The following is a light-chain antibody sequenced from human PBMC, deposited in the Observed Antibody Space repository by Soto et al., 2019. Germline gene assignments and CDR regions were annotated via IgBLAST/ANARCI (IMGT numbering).Light chain of an antibody. CDR2: GAS. CDR1: RSVSSS. Sequence: EVVMTQSPATLSVSPGERATLSCRASRSVSSSLAWYRQRPGQAPRLPIYGASTRATGVPARFSGSGSGTEFTLTISSLQSEDFAIYYCQQYNDWPPLTFGGGTKVEI. V-gene: IGKV3-15*01. CDR3: QQYNDWPPLT. J-gene: IGKJ4*01.